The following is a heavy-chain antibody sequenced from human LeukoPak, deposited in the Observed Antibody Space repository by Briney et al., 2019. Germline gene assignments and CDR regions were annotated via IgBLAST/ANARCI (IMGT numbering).Heavy chain of an antibody. CDR1: GGSISSYY. J-gene: IGHJ4*02. V-gene: IGHV4-59*05. CDR3: AGEWLRPRYFDY. D-gene: IGHD5-12*01. CDR2: IYYSGST. Sequence: SETLSLTCTVSGGSISSYYWSWIRQPPGKGLEWIGSIYYSGSTYYNPSLKSRVTISVDTSKNQFSLKLSSVTAADTAVYYCAGEWLRPRYFDYWGQGTLVTVSS.